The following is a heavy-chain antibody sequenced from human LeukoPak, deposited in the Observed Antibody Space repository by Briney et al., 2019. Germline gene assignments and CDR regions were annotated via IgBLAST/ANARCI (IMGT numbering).Heavy chain of an antibody. CDR2: INPKSGGT. V-gene: IGHV1-2*02. CDR3: ARRGATGTFDF. D-gene: IGHD5-24*01. Sequence: GASVKVSCKASEYPFSGYYIHWVRHAPGQGLEWVGWINPKSGGTNYAQRFQGRVTMTSVTSISTAYMELSWLRSDDTAIYFCARRGATGTFDFWGQGTMVTVSS. J-gene: IGHJ3*01. CDR1: EYPFSGYY.